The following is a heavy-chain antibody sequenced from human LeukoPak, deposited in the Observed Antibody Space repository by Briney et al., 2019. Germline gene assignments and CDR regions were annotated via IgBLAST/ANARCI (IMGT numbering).Heavy chain of an antibody. CDR3: ARADSGGYYVAYWY. V-gene: IGHV1-18*01. D-gene: IGHD3-22*01. CDR2: ISAYEGST. J-gene: IGHJ4*02. CDR1: GYTFTGYG. Sequence: ASVKVSCKASGYTFTGYGIIWVRQAPGQGLEWLGWISAYEGSTKYPQMFQGRVTVTTDTSTSTAYMELRSLRSDDTAVYYCARADSGGYYVAYWYWGQGTLVTVSS.